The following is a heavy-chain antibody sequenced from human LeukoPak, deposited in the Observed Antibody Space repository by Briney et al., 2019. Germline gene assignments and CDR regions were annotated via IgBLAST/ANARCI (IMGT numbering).Heavy chain of an antibody. CDR3: ARGVGARHPIDY. Sequence: ASVKVSCKASGGTFSSYAISWVRQAPGQGLEWMGRIIPILGIANYAQKFQGRVTITADKSTSTAYMEVTSLRSEDTAVYYCARGVGARHPIDYWGQGTVVTVSS. CDR1: GGTFSSYA. J-gene: IGHJ4*02. D-gene: IGHD1-26*01. V-gene: IGHV1-69*04. CDR2: IIPILGIA.